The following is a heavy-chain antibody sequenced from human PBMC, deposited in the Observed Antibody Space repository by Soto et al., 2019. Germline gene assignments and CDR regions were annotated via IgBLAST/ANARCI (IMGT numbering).Heavy chain of an antibody. CDR2: NSAYNGNT. CDR1: GSTITGDY. Sequence: ALSKTCCNASGSTITGDYICWWLQEPAQERLGRGGNSAYNGNTNYNQNLQSRVTITADTSKNTFSLKLSTVTSEDTAVYYCARGRVTFGGVIPYYFDYWGQGTLVTVSS. J-gene: IGHJ4*02. D-gene: IGHD3-16*02. CDR3: ARGRVTFGGVIPYYFDY. V-gene: IGHV1-18*01.